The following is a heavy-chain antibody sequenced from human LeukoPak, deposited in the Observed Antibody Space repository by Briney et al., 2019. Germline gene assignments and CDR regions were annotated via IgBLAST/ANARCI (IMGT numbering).Heavy chain of an antibody. V-gene: IGHV3-74*01. Sequence: QTGGSLRLSCVASGFTFGSYWMHWVRQAPGKGLVWVSRINYDGTSTTYADSVKGRFTISRDNAKNTLYLQMNSLRHEDTAVYYCARDRDVIVTAIHYDAFDIWGQGTMVTVSS. CDR2: INYDGTST. J-gene: IGHJ3*02. D-gene: IGHD2-21*02. CDR3: ARDRDVIVTAIHYDAFDI. CDR1: GFTFGSYW.